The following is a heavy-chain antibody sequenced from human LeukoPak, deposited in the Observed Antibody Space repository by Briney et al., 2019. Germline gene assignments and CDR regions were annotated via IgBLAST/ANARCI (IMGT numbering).Heavy chain of an antibody. Sequence: ASVTVSCKASGYTFTRYYMHWVRQAPGQGLEWMGWTNPNSGGTNYAQKFQGRVTMTRDTSINTAYMELSRLRSDDTAVYYCARAPKQLWSYWGQGTLVTVSS. D-gene: IGHD5-18*01. CDR2: TNPNSGGT. CDR1: GYTFTRYY. V-gene: IGHV1-2*02. J-gene: IGHJ4*02. CDR3: ARAPKQLWSY.